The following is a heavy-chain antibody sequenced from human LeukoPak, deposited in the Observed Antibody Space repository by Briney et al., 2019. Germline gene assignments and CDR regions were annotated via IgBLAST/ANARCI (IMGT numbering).Heavy chain of an antibody. D-gene: IGHD2-15*01. J-gene: IGHJ4*02. CDR3: AKDTKVPQGGFDY. V-gene: IGHV3-30*02. CDR2: IRYDGSNK. CDR1: GFTFSSYG. Sequence: GGSLRLSCAASGFTFSSYGMHWVRQAPGKGLEWVAFIRYDGSNKYYADSVKGRFTISRDNSKNTLYLQMNSLRAEDTAVYYCAKDTKVPQGGFDYWGQGTLVTVSS.